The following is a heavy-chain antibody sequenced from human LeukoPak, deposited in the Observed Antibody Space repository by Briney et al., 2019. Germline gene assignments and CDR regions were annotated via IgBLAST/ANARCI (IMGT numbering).Heavy chain of an antibody. Sequence: PGGSLRLSCAASGFTFSSYSMNWVRQAPGKGLEWVSYISSSSSTIYYADSVKGRFTISRDNAKNSLYLQMNSLRAEDTAVYYCARDLWFGDDYWGQGTLVTVSS. V-gene: IGHV3-48*04. CDR2: ISSSSSTI. CDR3: ARDLWFGDDY. D-gene: IGHD3-10*01. J-gene: IGHJ4*02. CDR1: GFTFSSYS.